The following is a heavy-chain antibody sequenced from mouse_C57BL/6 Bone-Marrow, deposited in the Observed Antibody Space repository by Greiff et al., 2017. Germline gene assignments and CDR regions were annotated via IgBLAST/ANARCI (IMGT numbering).Heavy chain of an antibody. Sequence: EVQLVESGEGLVKPGGSLKLSCAASGFTFSSYAMSWVRQTPEKRLEWVAYISSGGDYLYYADTVKGRFTISRDNARNTLYLQMSSLKYEDTAMYYCTRDVLDGHYWYFDVWGTGTTVTVSS. CDR3: TRDVLDGHYWYFDV. D-gene: IGHD2-3*01. CDR1: GFTFSSYA. V-gene: IGHV5-9-1*02. CDR2: ISSGGDYL. J-gene: IGHJ1*03.